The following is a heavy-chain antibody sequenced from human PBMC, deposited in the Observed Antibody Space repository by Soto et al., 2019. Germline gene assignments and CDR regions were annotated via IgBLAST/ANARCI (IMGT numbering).Heavy chain of an antibody. CDR2: ISEGGTTI. CDR1: GFTFSDYY. D-gene: IGHD3-9*01. CDR3: AKAPRILLRYSPFDY. J-gene: IGHJ4*02. V-gene: IGHV3-11*01. Sequence: GGSLRLSCAGSGFTFSDYYMSWIRQAPGKGLEWVSHISEGGTTIYYSDSVKGRFTVSRDDAKNSLYLQMNSLRVADTAVYYCAKAPRILLRYSPFDYRGQGTLVTVSS.